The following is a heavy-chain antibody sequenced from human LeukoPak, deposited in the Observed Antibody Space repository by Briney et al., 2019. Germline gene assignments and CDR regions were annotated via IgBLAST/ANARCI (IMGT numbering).Heavy chain of an antibody. CDR3: AKDGGDTAMSMDV. CDR2: IWYGGSNK. Sequence: GGSLRLSCAASGFTFSSYGMHWVRQAPGKGLEWVAVIWYGGSNKYYADSVKGRFTISRDNSKNTLYLQMNSLRAEDTAVYYCAKDGGDTAMSMDVWGKGTTVTVSS. D-gene: IGHD5-18*01. CDR1: GFTFSSYG. J-gene: IGHJ6*03. V-gene: IGHV3-30*02.